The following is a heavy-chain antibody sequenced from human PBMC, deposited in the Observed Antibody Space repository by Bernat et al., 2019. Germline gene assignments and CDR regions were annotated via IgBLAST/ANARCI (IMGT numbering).Heavy chain of an antibody. D-gene: IGHD4-17*01. Sequence: QVQLVESGGGVVQPGRSLRLSCAASGFTFSSYAMHWVRQAPGKGLEWVAVISYDGSNKYYADSVKGRFTISRDNSKNTLYLQMNSLRAEDTAVYYCARGMTTVTSNPDYYYYGMDVWGQGTMVTVSS. V-gene: IGHV3-30-3*01. CDR3: ARGMTTVTSNPDYYYYGMDV. J-gene: IGHJ6*02. CDR1: GFTFSSYA. CDR2: ISYDGSNK.